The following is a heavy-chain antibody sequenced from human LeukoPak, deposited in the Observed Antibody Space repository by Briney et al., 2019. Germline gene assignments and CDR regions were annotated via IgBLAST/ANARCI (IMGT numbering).Heavy chain of an antibody. V-gene: IGHV4-59*01. CDR1: GASSSDYY. CDR2: IYYSGNT. D-gene: IGHD2/OR15-2a*01. CDR3: ARHTYPGRYFDL. Sequence: SETLSLTCIVSGASSSDYYCSWIRQPPGKGLEWLGYIYYSGNTFYNPSLSGRVTISVDTSKNQFSLRLSSVTAADTAVYYCARHTYPGRYFDLWGRGTLVTVSS. J-gene: IGHJ2*01.